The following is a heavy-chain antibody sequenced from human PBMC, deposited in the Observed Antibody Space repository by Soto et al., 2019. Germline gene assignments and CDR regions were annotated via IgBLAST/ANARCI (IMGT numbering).Heavy chain of an antibody. CDR1: GFTFSSYA. D-gene: IGHD3-10*01. Sequence: GWSLRLSCAASGFTFSSYAMSWVRQAPGKGLEWVSAISGSGGSTYYADSVKGRFTISRDNSKNTLYLQMNSLRAEDTAVYYCAKESRYYGSGSSPFDYWGQGTLVTVSS. V-gene: IGHV3-23*01. J-gene: IGHJ4*02. CDR2: ISGSGGST. CDR3: AKESRYYGSGSSPFDY.